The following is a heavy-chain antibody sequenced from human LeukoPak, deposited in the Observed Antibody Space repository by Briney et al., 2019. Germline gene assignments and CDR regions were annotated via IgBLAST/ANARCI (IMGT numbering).Heavy chain of an antibody. Sequence: SETLSLTCSVSGDSISEYYWSWIRQPPGKGLEWIGYIYVSGNTNYNPSLKSRVTLSLDTSKNQFSLEMTSVTAADTAIYYCARDHGWSGFNWFDPWGQGTLVTVSS. CDR2: IYVSGNT. CDR3: ARDHGWSGFNWFDP. V-gene: IGHV4-59*01. J-gene: IGHJ5*02. D-gene: IGHD3-3*01. CDR1: GDSISEYY.